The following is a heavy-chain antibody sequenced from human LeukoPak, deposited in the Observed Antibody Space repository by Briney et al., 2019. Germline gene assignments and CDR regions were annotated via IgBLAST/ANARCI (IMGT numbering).Heavy chain of an antibody. Sequence: PGGSLRLSCAASGFTFSSYWMSWVRQAPGKGLEWVANIKQDGSEKYYVDSVKGRFTISRDNAKNSLYLQMNSLRAEDTAVYYCARAHTVVVVFCDYWGQGTLVTVSS. CDR1: GFTFSSYW. J-gene: IGHJ4*02. V-gene: IGHV3-7*01. D-gene: IGHD2-15*01. CDR3: ARAHTVVVVFCDY. CDR2: IKQDGSEK.